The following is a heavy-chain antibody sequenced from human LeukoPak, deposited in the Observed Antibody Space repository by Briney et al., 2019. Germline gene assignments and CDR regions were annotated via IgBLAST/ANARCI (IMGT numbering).Heavy chain of an antibody. CDR2: IKSDGITI. D-gene: IGHD1-20*01. V-gene: IGHV3-74*01. CDR3: LRDLNWSLDQ. J-gene: IGHJ4*02. CDR1: GFTFSNYM. Sequence: GGSLRLSCAASGFTFSNYMMHWVRQAPGKGLVWVSRIKSDGITIAYADSVKGRFTISRDNAKNTLYLQMNSLRAEDTAVYYCLRDLNWSLDQWGQGTLVTVSS.